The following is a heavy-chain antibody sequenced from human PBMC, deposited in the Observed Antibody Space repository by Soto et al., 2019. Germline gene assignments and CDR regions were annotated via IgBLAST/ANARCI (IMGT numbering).Heavy chain of an antibody. Sequence: QVQLVESGGGVVQPGTSLGPQCVPPGFPFSIYGLHWIRKAPGRGLEGVAVIWHDGSRKYLAASVRGRFTISRDNSKNTVYLQMNSLRVEDSAVYYCEGRDDPFHVWGQGTMVTVSS. D-gene: IGHD3-16*01. J-gene: IGHJ3*01. CDR2: IWHDGSRK. CDR3: EGRDDPFHV. CDR1: GFPFSIYG. V-gene: IGHV3-33*01.